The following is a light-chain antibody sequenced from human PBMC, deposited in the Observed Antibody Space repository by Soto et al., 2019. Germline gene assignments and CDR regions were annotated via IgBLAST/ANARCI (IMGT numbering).Light chain of an antibody. CDR3: QQYMSSVT. CDR1: QSVDTTF. CDR2: GAS. V-gene: IGKV3-20*01. Sequence: EIVFTQAPGSLSLSPGQRATLSCRASQSVDTTFFAWYQKKPGQAPRLLIYGASKRATGIPDRFSGSGSGTDFTLIISRLEPEDFAVYYCQQYMSSVTFGQVTKVEIK. J-gene: IGKJ1*01.